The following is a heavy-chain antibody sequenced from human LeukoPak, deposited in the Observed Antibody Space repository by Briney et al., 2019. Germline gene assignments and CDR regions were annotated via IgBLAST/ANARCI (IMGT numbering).Heavy chain of an antibody. Sequence: SETLALTCTVSGGSMSSSSYYWGWIRQPPGKGLEWIGSIYYSGSTYYNPSLKSRVTISVDTSKNQFSLKLSSVTAADTAVYYCARDIRGDFDYWGQGTLVTVSS. D-gene: IGHD2-2*02. CDR1: GGSMSSSSYY. CDR2: IYYSGST. J-gene: IGHJ4*02. V-gene: IGHV4-39*07. CDR3: ARDIRGDFDY.